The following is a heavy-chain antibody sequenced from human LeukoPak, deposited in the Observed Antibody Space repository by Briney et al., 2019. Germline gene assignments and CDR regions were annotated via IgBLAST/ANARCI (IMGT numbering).Heavy chain of an antibody. CDR3: ALGERFIDYFEF. Sequence: PGGSLRLSCAASAFYFSNYVMSWVRQAPGKGLEWVSGISRSGGKTYYADSVTGRFPISSVNSKNTLYLQMNSLITEDTTVYHCALGERFIDYFEFWGQGTVVTVSS. J-gene: IGHJ3*01. CDR2: ISRSGGKT. CDR1: AFYFSNYV. D-gene: IGHD3-16*01. V-gene: IGHV3-23*01.